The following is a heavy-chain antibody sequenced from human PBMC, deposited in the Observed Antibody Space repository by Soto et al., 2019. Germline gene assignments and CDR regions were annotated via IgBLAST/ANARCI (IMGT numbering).Heavy chain of an antibody. CDR1: GFTFSSYG. V-gene: IGHV3-33*01. CDR3: ARAVMVATIGDYFDY. CDR2: IWYDGSNK. J-gene: IGHJ4*02. D-gene: IGHD5-12*01. Sequence: PGGSLRLSCAASGFTFSSYGMHWVRQAPGKGLEWVAVIWYDGSNKYYADSVKGRFTISRDNSKNTLYLQMNSLRAEDTAVYYCARAVMVATIGDYFDYWGQGTLVTVSS.